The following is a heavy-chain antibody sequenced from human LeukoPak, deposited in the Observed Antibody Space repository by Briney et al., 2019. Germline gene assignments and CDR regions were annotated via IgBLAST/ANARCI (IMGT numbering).Heavy chain of an antibody. CDR2: IIPIFGTA. Sequence: SVKVSCKASGGTFSSYAISWVRQAPGQGLEWMGGIIPIFGTANYAQKFQGRVTITTDESTSTAYMELSSLRSEDTAVYYCARGYSSGCYAGNYWGQGTLVTVSS. CDR1: GGTFSSYA. J-gene: IGHJ4*02. V-gene: IGHV1-69*05. D-gene: IGHD3-22*01. CDR3: ARGYSSGCYAGNY.